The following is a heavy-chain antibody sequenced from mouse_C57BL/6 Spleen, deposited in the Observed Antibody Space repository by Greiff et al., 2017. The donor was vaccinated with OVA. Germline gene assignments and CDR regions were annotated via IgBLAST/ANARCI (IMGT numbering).Heavy chain of an antibody. CDR1: GYTFTSYS. Sequence: VQLQQSGAELARPGASVKMSCKASGYTFTSYSMHWVKQRPGQGLEWIGNLNPSSGYTKYNQKFKDKATLPVDKSSSTAYMQLSNLTSEDSAVYYCARYSLTGSDYYAMDYWGQGTSVTVSS. V-gene: IGHV1-4*01. D-gene: IGHD2-12*01. CDR2: LNPSSGYT. J-gene: IGHJ4*01. CDR3: ARYSLTGSDYYAMDY.